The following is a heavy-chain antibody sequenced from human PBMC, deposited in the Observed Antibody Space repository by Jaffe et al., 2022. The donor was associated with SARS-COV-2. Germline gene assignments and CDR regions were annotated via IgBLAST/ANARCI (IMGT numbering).Heavy chain of an antibody. D-gene: IGHD1-26*01. Sequence: QVQLQQWGAGLLKPSETLSLTCAVYGGSFSGYYWSWIRQPPGKGLEWIGEINHSGSTNYNPSLKSRVTISVDTSKNQFSLKLSSVTAADTAVYYCARGGLGGAFYYYYGMDVWGQGTTVTVSS. CDR3: ARGGLGGAFYYYYGMDV. CDR2: INHSGST. J-gene: IGHJ6*02. CDR1: GGSFSGYY. V-gene: IGHV4-34*01.